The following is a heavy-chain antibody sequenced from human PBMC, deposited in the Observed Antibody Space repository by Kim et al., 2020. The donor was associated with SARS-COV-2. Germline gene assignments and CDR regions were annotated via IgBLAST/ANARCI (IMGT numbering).Heavy chain of an antibody. CDR3: ARVWHIVVVVAANHDY. Sequence: ASVKVSCKASGYTFTNYAIGWVRQAPGQGLEWMGCISAYSGHTNYAQKLQGRVTMTTDTSTSTAYMELRSLRSDDTAVYYCARVWHIVVVVAANHDYWGQ. D-gene: IGHD2-15*01. J-gene: IGHJ4*02. V-gene: IGHV1-18*01. CDR1: GYTFTNYA. CDR2: ISAYSGHT.